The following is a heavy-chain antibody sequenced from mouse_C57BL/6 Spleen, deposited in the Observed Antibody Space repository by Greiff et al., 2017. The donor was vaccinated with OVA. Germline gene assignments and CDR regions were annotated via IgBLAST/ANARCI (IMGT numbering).Heavy chain of an antibody. CDR2: ISYDGSN. D-gene: IGHD3-2*02. J-gene: IGHJ4*01. Sequence: EVQLQESGPGLVKPSQSLSLTCSVTGYSITSGYYWNWIRQFPGNKLEWMGYISYDGSNNYNPSLKNRISITRDTAKNQFFLKLNSVTTEDTATYYCARDEAAQAYYAMDYWGQGTSVTVSS. V-gene: IGHV3-6*01. CDR1: GYSITSGYY. CDR3: ARDEAAQAYYAMDY.